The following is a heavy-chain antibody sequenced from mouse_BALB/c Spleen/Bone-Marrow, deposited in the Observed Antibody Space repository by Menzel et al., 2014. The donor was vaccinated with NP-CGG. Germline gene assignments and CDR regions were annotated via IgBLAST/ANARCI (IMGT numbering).Heavy chain of an antibody. CDR2: IYPYNGVT. Sequence: VQLQQSGPELVKPGASVKISCKASGYTFTDYNIHWVKQNHGRSLEWIGYIYPYNGVTGYNQKFKNKATLTADISSTTAYMELRSLTSEDSAIFFFSIHDYWGLGTTLTVSS. D-gene: IGHD2-3*01. CDR3: SIHDY. V-gene: IGHV1S29*02. CDR1: GYTFTDYN. J-gene: IGHJ2*01.